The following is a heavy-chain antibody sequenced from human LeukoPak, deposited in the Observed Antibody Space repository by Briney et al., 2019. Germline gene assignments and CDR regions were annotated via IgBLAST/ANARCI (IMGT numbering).Heavy chain of an antibody. CDR2: ISYDGSNK. Sequence: PGGSLRLSCAASGFTFSSYGVHWVRQAPGKGLEWVAVISYDGSNKYYADSVKGRFTISRDNSKNTLYLQMNSLRAEDTAVYYYARGYSSSYSDYWGQGTLVTVSS. CDR3: ARGYSSSYSDY. CDR1: GFTFSSYG. D-gene: IGHD6-13*01. V-gene: IGHV3-30*03. J-gene: IGHJ4*02.